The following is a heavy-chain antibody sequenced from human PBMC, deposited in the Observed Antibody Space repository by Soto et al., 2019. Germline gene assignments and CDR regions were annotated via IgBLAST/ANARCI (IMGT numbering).Heavy chain of an antibody. CDR1: GFTFSSYG. CDR3: AKDLLRPGRAYGMDV. J-gene: IGHJ6*02. CDR2: ISYDGTNK. V-gene: IGHV3-30*18. Sequence: QVQLVESGGGVVQPGRSLRLSCAASGFTFSSYGMHWVRQAPGKGLEWVAVISYDGTNKYYADSVKGRFTISRDNSKNTLYLQMSSLRAEDSAVYCCAKDLLRPGRAYGMDVWGQGTTVTVSS.